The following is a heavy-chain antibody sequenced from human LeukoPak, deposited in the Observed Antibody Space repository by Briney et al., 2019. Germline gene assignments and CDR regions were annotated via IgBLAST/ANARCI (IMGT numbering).Heavy chain of an antibody. J-gene: IGHJ4*02. Sequence: GGSLRLSCAASGFTVSGNYMSWVRQAPGQGLEWMGIINPSGGSTSYAQKFQGRVTMTRDTSTSTVYMELSSLRSEDTAVYYCAREVGALYYFDYWGQGTLVTVSS. CDR1: GFTVSGNY. V-gene: IGHV1-46*01. CDR3: AREVGALYYFDY. D-gene: IGHD1-26*01. CDR2: INPSGGST.